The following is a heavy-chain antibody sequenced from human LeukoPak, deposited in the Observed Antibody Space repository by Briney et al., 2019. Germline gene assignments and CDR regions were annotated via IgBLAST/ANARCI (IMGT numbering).Heavy chain of an antibody. J-gene: IGHJ5*02. CDR2: IYYSGST. V-gene: IGHV4-61*01. CDR1: GGSVSSGSYY. Sequence: SETLSLTCTVSGGSVSSGSYYWSWIRQPPGKGLEWIGYIYYSGSTNYNPSLKSRVTISVDTSKNQFSLKLSSVTAADTAVYYCARQWHALNWFDPWSQGTLVTVSS. D-gene: IGHD6-19*01. CDR3: ARQWHALNWFDP.